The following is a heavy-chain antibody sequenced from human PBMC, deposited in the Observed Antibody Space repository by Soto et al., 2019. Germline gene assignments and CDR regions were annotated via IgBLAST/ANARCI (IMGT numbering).Heavy chain of an antibody. V-gene: IGHV1-3*01. J-gene: IGHJ4*02. CDR3: ARDTGDGTFDF. D-gene: IGHD7-27*01. CDR2: INAGYGNT. Sequence: ASVKVSCKASGYTFSSYAMHWVRQAAGQRREWMGWINAGYGNTNSSQKFQDRVTIARDTSASTAYMELTSLRSEDTAVYYCARDTGDGTFDFWGQGTLVTVSS. CDR1: GYTFSSYA.